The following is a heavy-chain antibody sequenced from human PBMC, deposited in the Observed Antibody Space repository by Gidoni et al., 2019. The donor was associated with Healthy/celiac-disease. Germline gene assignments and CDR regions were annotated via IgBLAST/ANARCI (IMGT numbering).Heavy chain of an antibody. CDR1: GFTFSSYA. CDR2: ISYDGSNK. J-gene: IGHJ4*02. CDR3: AREGIIVVVVAADPRGFFDY. Sequence: QVQLVESGGGVVQPGRSLRLSCAASGFTFSSYAMHWVRQAPGKGLEWVAVISYDGSNKYYADSVKGRFTISRDNSKNTLYLQMNSLRAEDTAVYYCAREGIIVVVVAADPRGFFDYWGQGTLVTVSS. V-gene: IGHV3-30-3*01. D-gene: IGHD2-15*01.